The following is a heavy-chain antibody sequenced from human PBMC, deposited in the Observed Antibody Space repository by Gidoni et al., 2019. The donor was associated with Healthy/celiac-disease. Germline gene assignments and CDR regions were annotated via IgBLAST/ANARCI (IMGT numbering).Heavy chain of an antibody. D-gene: IGHD6-13*01. Sequence: EVPLVESGGGLVQPGGSLRLSCSASGFTFSSYAMHWVRQAPGKGLEYVSAISSNGGSTYYADSVKGRFTISRDNSKNTLYLQMSSLRAEDTAVYYCVKGTIAAARFSYYGMDVWGQGTTVTVSS. CDR3: VKGTIAAARFSYYGMDV. V-gene: IGHV3-64D*08. CDR1: GFTFSSYA. CDR2: ISSNGGST. J-gene: IGHJ6*02.